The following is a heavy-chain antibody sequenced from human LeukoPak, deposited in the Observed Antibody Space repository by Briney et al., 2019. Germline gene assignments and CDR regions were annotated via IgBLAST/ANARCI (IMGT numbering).Heavy chain of an antibody. V-gene: IGHV3-11*04. Sequence: GGSLRLSCAASGFTFSDYYMSWIRQAPGKGLEWVSYISSSGSTIYYADSVKGRFTISRDNAKNSLYLQMNSLRAEDTAVYYCAKDQVVVVPAAGAYNWFDPWGQGTLVTVSS. J-gene: IGHJ5*02. CDR3: AKDQVVVVPAAGAYNWFDP. CDR1: GFTFSDYY. D-gene: IGHD2-2*01. CDR2: ISSSGSTI.